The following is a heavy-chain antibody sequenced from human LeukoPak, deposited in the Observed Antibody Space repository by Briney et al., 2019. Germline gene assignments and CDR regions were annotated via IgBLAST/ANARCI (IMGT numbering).Heavy chain of an antibody. V-gene: IGHV4-38-2*01. J-gene: IGHJ4*02. D-gene: IGHD2-2*01. Sequence: SETLSLTCAVSGYSISSGYYWGWIRQPPGKGLEWIGSIYYSGSTYYNPSLKSRVTISVDTSKNQFSLKLSSVTAADTAVYYCARHVPCSSTSCYFDYWGQGTLVTVSS. CDR2: IYYSGST. CDR3: ARHVPCSSTSCYFDY. CDR1: GYSISSGYY.